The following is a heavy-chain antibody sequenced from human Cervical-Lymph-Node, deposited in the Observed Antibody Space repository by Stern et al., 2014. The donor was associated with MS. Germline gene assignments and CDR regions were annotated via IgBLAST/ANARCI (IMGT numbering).Heavy chain of an antibody. CDR3: ARGLPSF. CDR2: SSSNGSTI. V-gene: IGHV3-11*01. D-gene: IGHD1-26*01. CDR1: GFNFSAYY. Sequence: VQLVDSGGDLVKPGGSLRLSCAASGFNFSAYYMNWIRQAPGTGLEWLSYSSSNGSTIYYADSVKGRFIISRNNAKQSLYLQMNSLRAEDTAVYYCARGLPSFWGQGTLVTVSP. J-gene: IGHJ4*02.